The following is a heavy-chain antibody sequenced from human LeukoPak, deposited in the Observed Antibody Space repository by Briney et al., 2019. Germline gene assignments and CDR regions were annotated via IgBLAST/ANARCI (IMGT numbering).Heavy chain of an antibody. CDR1: GGSFSGYY. CDR3: ARGMTAAGTNFDY. CDR2: INHSGST. Sequence: PSETLSLTCAVYGGSFSGYYWSWIRQPPGKGLEWIGEINHSGSTNYNPSLKSRVTISVDTSKNQFSLKLSSVTAADTAVYCCARGMTAAGTNFDYWGQGTLVTVSS. J-gene: IGHJ4*02. V-gene: IGHV4-34*01. D-gene: IGHD6-13*01.